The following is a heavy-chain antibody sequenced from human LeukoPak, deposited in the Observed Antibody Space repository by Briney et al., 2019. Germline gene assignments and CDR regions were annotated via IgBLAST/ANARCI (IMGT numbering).Heavy chain of an antibody. J-gene: IGHJ6*02. CDR3: ARGNGYCSSTSCYAGYYYYGMDV. Sequence: ASEKVSCKASGYTFTSYYMHWVRQAPGQGLEWMGIINPSGGSTSYAQKFQGRVTMTRDTSTSTVYMELSSLRSEDTAVYYCARGNGYCSSTSCYAGYYYYGMDVWGQGTTVTVSS. CDR1: GYTFTSYY. CDR2: INPSGGST. D-gene: IGHD2-2*03. V-gene: IGHV1-46*01.